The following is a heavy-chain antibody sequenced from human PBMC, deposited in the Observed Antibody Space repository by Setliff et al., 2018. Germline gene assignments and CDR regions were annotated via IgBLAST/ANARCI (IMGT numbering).Heavy chain of an antibody. D-gene: IGHD4-17*01. V-gene: IGHV3-30*04. Sequence: GGSLRLSCAASGFTFSSYAMHWVRQAPGKGLEWVAVISYDGSNKYYADSVKGRFTISRDNSKNTLYLQMNSLRAEDAAVYYCARARNKYGAFDYWGQGTLVTVSS. CDR3: ARARNKYGAFDY. CDR1: GFTFSSYA. CDR2: ISYDGSNK. J-gene: IGHJ4*02.